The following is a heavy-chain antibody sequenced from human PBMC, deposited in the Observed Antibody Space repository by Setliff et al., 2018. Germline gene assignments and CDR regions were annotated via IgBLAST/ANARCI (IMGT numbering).Heavy chain of an antibody. V-gene: IGHV1-18*01. D-gene: IGHD3-10*01. CDR1: GYTFTSYG. CDR2: ISAYNGNT. Sequence: ASVKVSCKASGYTFTSYGISWVRQAPGQGLEWMGWISAYNGNTNYAQKLQGRVTMTTDTSTSTAYMELSSLRSEDTAVYYCAREPSTYYYGSGSLDGYLDYWGQGTLVTVSS. J-gene: IGHJ4*02. CDR3: AREPSTYYYGSGSLDGYLDY.